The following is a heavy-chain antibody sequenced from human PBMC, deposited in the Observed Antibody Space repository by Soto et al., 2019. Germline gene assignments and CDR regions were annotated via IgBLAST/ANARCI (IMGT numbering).Heavy chain of an antibody. CDR3: ARAPIRSSSSFDY. Sequence: PSETLSLTGTVSGGSVSSGSYYWSWIRQPPGKGLEWIGYIYYIGSTNYNPSLKSRVTISVDTSKNQFSLKLSSVTAADTAVYYCARAPIRSSSSFDYCGQRTLVTVSP. CDR2: IYYIGST. D-gene: IGHD6-6*01. V-gene: IGHV4-61*01. CDR1: GGSVSSGSYY. J-gene: IGHJ4*02.